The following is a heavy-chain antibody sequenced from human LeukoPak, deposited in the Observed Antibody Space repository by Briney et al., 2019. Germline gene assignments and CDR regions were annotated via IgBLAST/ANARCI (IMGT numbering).Heavy chain of an antibody. J-gene: IGHJ5*02. CDR3: VRADGP. D-gene: IGHD5-24*01. CDR2: ISVDSNYL. CDR1: GFTFNTYS. Sequence: GGSLRLSCAASGFTFNTYSMNWVRQAPGKGLEWVSSISVDSNYLYYVDSLRRRFTVSRDNAKNTLYLQMNSLRVEDTALYYCVRADGPWGQGTLVTVSS. V-gene: IGHV3-21*01.